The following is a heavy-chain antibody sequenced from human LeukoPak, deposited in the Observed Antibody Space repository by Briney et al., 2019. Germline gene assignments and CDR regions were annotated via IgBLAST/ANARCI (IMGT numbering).Heavy chain of an antibody. CDR1: GGPFSGYY. Sequence: PSETLSLTCAVYGGPFSGYYWSWIRQPPGKGLEWIGEINHSGSTNYNPSLKSRVTISVDTSKNQFSLKLSSVTAADTAVYYCARGGSSVWGSYRWKGDAFDIWGQGTMVTVSS. CDR2: INHSGST. D-gene: IGHD3-16*02. CDR3: ARGGSSVWGSYRWKGDAFDI. V-gene: IGHV4-34*01. J-gene: IGHJ3*02.